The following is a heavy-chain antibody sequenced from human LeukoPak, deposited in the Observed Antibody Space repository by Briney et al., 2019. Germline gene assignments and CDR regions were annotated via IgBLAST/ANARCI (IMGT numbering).Heavy chain of an antibody. J-gene: IGHJ4*02. Sequence: GESLKISCKGSGYSFTSYWIGWVRQMPGKGLEWMGIIYPGDSDTRYSPSFQGQVTISADKSISTAYLQWSSLNASDTAMYYCARQVASSWYGYYFDYWGQGTLVTVSS. V-gene: IGHV5-51*01. CDR2: IYPGDSDT. CDR1: GYSFTSYW. CDR3: ARQVASSWYGYYFDY. D-gene: IGHD6-13*01.